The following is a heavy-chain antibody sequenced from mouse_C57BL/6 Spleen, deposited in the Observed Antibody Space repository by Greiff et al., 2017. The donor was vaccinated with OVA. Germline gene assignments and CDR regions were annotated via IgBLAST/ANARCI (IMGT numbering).Heavy chain of an antibody. J-gene: IGHJ2*01. D-gene: IGHD2-3*01. CDR2: LYPGSGST. CDR1: GYTFTSYW. V-gene: IGHV1-55*01. Sequence: QVQLQQPGAELVKPGASVKMSCKASGYTFTSYWITWVKQRPGQGLEWIGDLYPGSGSTNYTEKFKSKATLTVDTSSSTAYMQLSSLTSEDAAVYDCARDYDGYFDDWGQGTTLTVSS. CDR3: ARDYDGYFDD.